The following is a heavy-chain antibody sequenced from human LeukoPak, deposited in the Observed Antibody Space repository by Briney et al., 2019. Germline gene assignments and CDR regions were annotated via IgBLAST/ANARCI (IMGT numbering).Heavy chain of an antibody. D-gene: IGHD5-24*01. CDR1: RYTFTGYY. Sequence: ASVKVSCKASRYTFTGYYMHWVRQAPGQGLEWMGWINPNSGGTNYAQKFQGRVTMTRDTSISTAYMELSRLRSDDTAVYYCARDGYNAPTDAFDIWGQGTMVTVSS. CDR2: INPNSGGT. CDR3: ARDGYNAPTDAFDI. J-gene: IGHJ3*02. V-gene: IGHV1-2*02.